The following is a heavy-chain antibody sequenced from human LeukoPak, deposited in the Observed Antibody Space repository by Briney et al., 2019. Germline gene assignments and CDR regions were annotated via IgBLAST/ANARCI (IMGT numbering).Heavy chain of an antibody. V-gene: IGHV4-59*01. Sequence: PSETLCLTCTVPGGSINNFYWYWVRQPPGEGLEWIGDFYYTGGTNYNPSLKRLVTISVDTSNKLFSLRLTYVTDADTAMYYCARVGDSGSSFDYWGQGIQVTVSS. J-gene: IGHJ4*02. CDR2: FYYTGGT. CDR3: ARVGDSGSSFDY. D-gene: IGHD3-10*01. CDR1: GGSINNFY.